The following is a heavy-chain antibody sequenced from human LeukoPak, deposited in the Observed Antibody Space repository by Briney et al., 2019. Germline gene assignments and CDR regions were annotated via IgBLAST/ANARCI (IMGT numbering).Heavy chain of an antibody. V-gene: IGHV3-23*01. CDR2: ISGSGGST. J-gene: IGHJ4*02. D-gene: IGHD6-13*01. CDR3: VKDRVAAAGFDY. Sequence: GGSLRLSCAASGFTFSSYAMSWVRQAPGKGLEWVSAISGSGGSTYYADSVKGRFTISRDNSKNTLYLQMSSLRAEDTAVYYCVKDRVAAAGFDYWGQGTLVTVSS. CDR1: GFTFSSYA.